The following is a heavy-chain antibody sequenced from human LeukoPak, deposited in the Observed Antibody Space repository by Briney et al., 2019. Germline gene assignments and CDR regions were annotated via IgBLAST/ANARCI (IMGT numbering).Heavy chain of an antibody. D-gene: IGHD2/OR15-2a*01. CDR3: VSFYETY. V-gene: IGHV3-21*01. Sequence: PGGSLRLSCAASGFAFSSYSMNWVRQAPGKGLEWVSSISSSSTYIYHADSVKGRFTISKDNAKNTVYLQMNSLRAEDTAVYYCVSFYETYWGRGTLVTVSS. CDR2: ISSSSTYI. CDR1: GFAFSSYS. J-gene: IGHJ4*02.